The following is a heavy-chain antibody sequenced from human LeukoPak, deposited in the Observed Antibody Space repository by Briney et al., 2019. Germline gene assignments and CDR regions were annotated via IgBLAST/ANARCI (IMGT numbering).Heavy chain of an antibody. Sequence: PSVTLSLTCTVSGGSISSSSYYWGWIRQPPGKGLEWIGSIYYSGSTYYNPSLKSRVTISVDTSKNQFSLKLSSVTAADTAVYYCARSGESGTGDDYWGQGTLVTVSS. V-gene: IGHV4-39*07. CDR2: IYYSGST. CDR1: GGSISSSSYY. J-gene: IGHJ4*02. D-gene: IGHD3-10*01. CDR3: ARSGESGTGDDY.